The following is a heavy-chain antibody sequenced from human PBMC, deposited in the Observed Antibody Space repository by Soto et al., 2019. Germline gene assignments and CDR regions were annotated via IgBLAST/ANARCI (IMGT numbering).Heavy chain of an antibody. D-gene: IGHD4-17*01. V-gene: IGHV1-2*04. CDR2: INPNSGGT. Sequence: ASVKVSCKASGYTFTGNYMHWVRQAPGQGLEWMGWINPNSGGTNYAQKFQGWVTMTRDTSISTAYMELSRLRSDDTAVYYCARDHGNGDYYFDYWGQGTLVTVSS. J-gene: IGHJ4*02. CDR3: ARDHGNGDYYFDY. CDR1: GYTFTGNY.